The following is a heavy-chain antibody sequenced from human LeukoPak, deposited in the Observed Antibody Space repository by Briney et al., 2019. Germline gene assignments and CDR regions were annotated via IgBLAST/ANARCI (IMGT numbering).Heavy chain of an antibody. CDR3: ARTASYDTKWELRWYFDL. V-gene: IGHV4-59*08. D-gene: IGHD1-26*01. Sequence: SETLSLTCTVSGGSISSYYWSWIRQPPGKGLKWIGYIYYSGSTNYNPSLKSRVTISVDTSKNQFSLKLSSVTAADTAVYYCARTASYDTKWELRWYFDLWGRGTLVTVSS. J-gene: IGHJ2*01. CDR1: GGSISSYY. CDR2: IYYSGST.